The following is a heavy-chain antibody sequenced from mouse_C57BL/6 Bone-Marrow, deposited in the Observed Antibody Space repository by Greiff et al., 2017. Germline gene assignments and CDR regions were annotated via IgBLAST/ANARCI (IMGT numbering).Heavy chain of an antibody. J-gene: IGHJ1*03. Sequence: EVKLVESGGGLVKPGGSLKLSCAASGFTFSSYAMSWVRQTPEKRLEWVATISDGGSYTYYPDNVKGRFTLSRDNAKNNLYLQMSHLESEDTAMYYCARGIYYWYFDVWGTGTTVTVSS. CDR1: GFTFSSYA. D-gene: IGHD1-1*01. V-gene: IGHV5-4*03. CDR2: ISDGGSYT. CDR3: ARGIYYWYFDV.